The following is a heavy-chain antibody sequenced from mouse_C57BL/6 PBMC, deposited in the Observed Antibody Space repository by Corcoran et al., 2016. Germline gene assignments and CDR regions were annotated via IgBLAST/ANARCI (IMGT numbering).Heavy chain of an antibody. Sequence: QIQLVQSGPELKKPGETVKISCKASGYTFTTYGMSWVKQAPGKGLKWMGWINTYSGVPTYADDFKGRFAFSLETSASTAYLQINNLKNEDTATYFCARYYYGSSYEAYWGQGTLVTVSA. D-gene: IGHD1-1*01. CDR2: INTYSGVP. CDR1: GYTFTTYG. CDR3: ARYYYGSSYEAY. V-gene: IGHV9-3*01. J-gene: IGHJ3*01.